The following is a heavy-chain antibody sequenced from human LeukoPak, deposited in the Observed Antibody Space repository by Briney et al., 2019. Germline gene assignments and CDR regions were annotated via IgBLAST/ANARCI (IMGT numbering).Heavy chain of an antibody. Sequence: GESLKISCKASGYSFSNYWIGWVRQMPGKGLECMGIIYPGDSETKYSPSFQGQVTISADKSISTAYLQWSSLKASDTAMYYCARLGVAGTVDYWGQGTLVTVSS. CDR1: GYSFSNYW. V-gene: IGHV5-51*01. CDR2: IYPGDSET. CDR3: ARLGVAGTVDY. D-gene: IGHD6-19*01. J-gene: IGHJ4*02.